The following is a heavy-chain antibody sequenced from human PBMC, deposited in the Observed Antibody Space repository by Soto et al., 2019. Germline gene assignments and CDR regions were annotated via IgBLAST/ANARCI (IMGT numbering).Heavy chain of an antibody. Sequence: TGGSLRLSCAASGFTFSSYSMNWVRQAPGKGLEWVSYISSGSSTIYYADSVKGRFTISRDNAKNSLYLQMNSLRDEDTAVYYCARDGGGSGWYRDYYYYGMDVWGQGTTVTVSS. CDR2: ISSGSSTI. CDR1: GFTFSSYS. J-gene: IGHJ6*02. V-gene: IGHV3-48*02. CDR3: ARDGGGSGWYRDYYYYGMDV. D-gene: IGHD6-19*01.